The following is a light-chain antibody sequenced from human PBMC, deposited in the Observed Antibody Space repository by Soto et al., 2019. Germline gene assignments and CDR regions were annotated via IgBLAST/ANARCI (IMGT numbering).Light chain of an antibody. CDR3: SSYTSTTTRV. CDR2: EVS. Sequence: QSALTQPASVSGSPGQSITISCTGTSSDVGGYNYVSWYQQHPGNAPKLMIYEVSNRPSGVSNRFSGSKSGNTASLTISGLQAEDEADYYCSSYTSTTTRVFGGGTKPTVL. V-gene: IGLV2-14*01. CDR1: SSDVGGYNY. J-gene: IGLJ3*02.